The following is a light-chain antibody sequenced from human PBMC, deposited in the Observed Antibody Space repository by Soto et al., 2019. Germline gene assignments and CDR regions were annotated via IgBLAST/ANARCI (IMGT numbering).Light chain of an antibody. CDR2: WTS. CDR1: QSVLYSSNNKNY. Sequence: DIVMTQSPDSLAVSLGERATINCKSSQSVLYSSNNKNYLAWYQQKPGQPPKLLIYWTSTRESGVPDRFSGSGSGTDFTLTISSLQAEDVAVYYGQKYYSTPPGGTFGQGTKLEIK. V-gene: IGKV4-1*01. CDR3: QKYYSTPPGGT. J-gene: IGKJ2*01.